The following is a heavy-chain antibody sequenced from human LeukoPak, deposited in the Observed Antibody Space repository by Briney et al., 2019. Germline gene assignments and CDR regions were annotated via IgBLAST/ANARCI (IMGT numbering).Heavy chain of an antibody. D-gene: IGHD4-17*01. J-gene: IGHJ5*02. CDR2: IYYSGST. Sequence: PSETLSLTCTVSGGSISSGSYYWSWIRQPPGKGLEWIGYIYYSGSTNYNPSLKSRVTISVDTSKNQFSLKLSSVTAADTAVYYCARVWKVTTTTTGHWFDPWGQGTLVTVSS. CDR3: ARVWKVTTTTTGHWFDP. CDR1: GGSISSGSYY. V-gene: IGHV4-61*01.